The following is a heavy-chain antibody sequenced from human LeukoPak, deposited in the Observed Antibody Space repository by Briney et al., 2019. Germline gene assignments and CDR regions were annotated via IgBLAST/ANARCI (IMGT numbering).Heavy chain of an antibody. CDR3: ARDPLGIGPALVS. CDR1: GFTFSHYW. Sequence: GGSLRLSCAASGFTFSHYWMHWVRQGLGKGLEWVARCNPDGSDTTYADSVKGRFTVSRDNSKNTLYLQMNSLRAEDTAVYFCARDPLGIGPALVSWGPGTRVTVSS. V-gene: IGHV3-74*01. J-gene: IGHJ3*01. CDR2: CNPDGSDT. D-gene: IGHD7-27*01.